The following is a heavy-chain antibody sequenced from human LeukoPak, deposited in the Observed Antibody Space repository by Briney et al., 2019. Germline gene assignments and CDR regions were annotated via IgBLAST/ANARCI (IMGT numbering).Heavy chain of an antibody. CDR2: SRNDGSEV. CDR3: AKGGHSRRWPMNWFDP. Sequence: GGSLSLSCAPSAFTFSAYAMHWVRQSPGKGLEWVAFSRNDGSEVYYAESVKGRFTISRDNSKSTLYLQMNSLRPEDTAVYFCAKGGHSRRWPMNWFDPWGQGTLVTVSS. V-gene: IGHV3-30*02. CDR1: AFTFSAYA. J-gene: IGHJ5*02. D-gene: IGHD6-19*01.